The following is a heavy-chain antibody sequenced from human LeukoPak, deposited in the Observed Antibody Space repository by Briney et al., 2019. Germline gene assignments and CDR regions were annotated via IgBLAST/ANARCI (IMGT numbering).Heavy chain of an antibody. CDR2: ISYDGFKK. J-gene: IGHJ4*02. CDR3: ATGLDWYTQFGDY. D-gene: IGHD3-9*01. Sequence: PGGSLRLSCEASGLTLGSYAVHWVRQTPGKGLAWVAVISYDGFKKFYADSVRVRFTISRDNAAKTLHLQMDSLRPDDSGVYYCATGLDWYTQFGDYWGQGTVVTVSS. CDR1: GLTLGSYA. V-gene: IGHV3-30-3*01.